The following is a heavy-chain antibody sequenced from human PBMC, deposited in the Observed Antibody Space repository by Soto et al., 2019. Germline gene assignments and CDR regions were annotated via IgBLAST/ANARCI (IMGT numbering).Heavy chain of an antibody. Sequence: EEQLVETGGGLIQPGGSLRLSCAVSGFTVIRDYMNWVRQAPGKGLEWVSVIYSGGTTYHADSVKGRFTISSDNSGNTLFLQMNSLRAEDTAMYYCARSTEWNAFALWGQGTMVTVSS. D-gene: IGHD3-3*01. J-gene: IGHJ3*01. CDR2: IYSGGTT. CDR3: ARSTEWNAFAL. CDR1: GFTVIRDY. V-gene: IGHV3-53*02.